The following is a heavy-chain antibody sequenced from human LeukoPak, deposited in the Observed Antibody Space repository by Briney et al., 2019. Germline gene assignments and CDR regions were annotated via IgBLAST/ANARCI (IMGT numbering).Heavy chain of an antibody. D-gene: IGHD5-12*01. CDR2: IRYDGSKT. CDR1: GFTFRTYG. Sequence: PGGSLRLSCATSGFTFRTYGMHWVRQAPGKGLEWVAVIRYDGSKTNYADSVKGRFTISRDYSKNTLSLQMSSLRAEDTAVYYCARENIVAYYFDYWGQGALVTVSS. CDR3: ARENIVAYYFDY. J-gene: IGHJ4*02. V-gene: IGHV3-33*01.